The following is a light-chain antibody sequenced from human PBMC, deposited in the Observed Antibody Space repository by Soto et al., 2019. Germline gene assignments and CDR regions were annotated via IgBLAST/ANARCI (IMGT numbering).Light chain of an antibody. CDR2: KAT. V-gene: IGKV1-5*03. Sequence: DIQMTQSPSTLSASVGDRVTITCRAGQSISGWLAWYQQKPGKAPKLLIYKATHLESGVPSRFSGSGSGTEFSLTISSLHSVVSATYCCQQYNDFSRTFGQGTRVDIK. CDR1: QSISGW. J-gene: IGKJ1*01. CDR3: QQYNDFSRT.